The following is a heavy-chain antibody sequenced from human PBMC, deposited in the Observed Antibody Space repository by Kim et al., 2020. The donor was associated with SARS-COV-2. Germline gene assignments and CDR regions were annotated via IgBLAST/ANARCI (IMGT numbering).Heavy chain of an antibody. CDR1: GFTFSSYA. Sequence: GGSLRLSCAASGFTFSSYAMHWVRQAPGKGLEWVAVISYDGSNKYYADSVKGRFTISRDNSKNTLYLQMNSLRAEDTAVYYCARPYGSGNYYYYGMDVWGQGTTVTVSS. D-gene: IGHD3-10*01. V-gene: IGHV3-30*04. CDR2: ISYDGSNK. CDR3: ARPYGSGNYYYYGMDV. J-gene: IGHJ6*02.